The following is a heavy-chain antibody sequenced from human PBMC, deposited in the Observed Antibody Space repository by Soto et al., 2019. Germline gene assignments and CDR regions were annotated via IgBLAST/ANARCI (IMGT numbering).Heavy chain of an antibody. Sequence: EVQLLESGGGLVQPGGSLRLSCVVSGFTFGSYAMSWVRQAPEKGPEWVAILGGNGFTTYYADSVKGRFTISGDKYKSTLFLQMNSLRADDTGVYYCANALRPSFNFCYYRDVWGRWTSVTVSS. J-gene: IGHJ6*03. CDR1: GFTFGSYA. CDR2: LGGNGFTT. D-gene: IGHD2-2*01. CDR3: ANALRPSFNFCYYRDV. V-gene: IGHV3-23*01.